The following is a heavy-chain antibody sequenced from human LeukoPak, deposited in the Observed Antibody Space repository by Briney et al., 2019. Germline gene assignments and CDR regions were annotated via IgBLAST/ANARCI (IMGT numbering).Heavy chain of an antibody. CDR2: IRYDGSNK. V-gene: IGHV3-30*02. Sequence: PGGSLRLSCAASGFTFSSYWMHWVRQAPGKGLEWVAFIRYDGSNKYYADSVKGRFTISRDNSKNSLFLQMNSLRAEDTAVYYCARGDCSGGSCYLSLTTIDYWGQGTLVTVSS. J-gene: IGHJ4*02. CDR1: GFTFSSYW. D-gene: IGHD2-15*01. CDR3: ARGDCSGGSCYLSLTTIDY.